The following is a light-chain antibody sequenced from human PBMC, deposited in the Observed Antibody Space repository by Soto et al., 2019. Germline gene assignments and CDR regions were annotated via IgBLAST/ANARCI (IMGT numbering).Light chain of an antibody. V-gene: IGKV1-9*01. CDR1: QAISNY. J-gene: IGKJ5*01. Sequence: DIPLTQSPSFLSASVGDRVTITCRASQAISNYLGWYQQKPGKAPKLLIYTASTLQSGVPSRFSGSGSGTEFTLTISGLQPEDFAAYYCQHLNTYPLFGQGTRLEIK. CDR3: QHLNTYPL. CDR2: TAS.